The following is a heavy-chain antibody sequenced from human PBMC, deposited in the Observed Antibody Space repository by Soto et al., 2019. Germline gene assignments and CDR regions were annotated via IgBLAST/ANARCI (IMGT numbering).Heavy chain of an antibody. Sequence: GASVKVSCKASGGTSSSYAISWVRQAPGQGLEWMGGIIPTFGTANYAQKFQGRVTITADESTSTAYMELSSLRSEDTAVYYCARRRDTAMSYGSGYYYYYGMDVWGQGTTVTVSS. J-gene: IGHJ6*02. CDR1: GGTSSSYA. CDR3: ARRRDTAMSYGSGYYYYYGMDV. D-gene: IGHD5-18*01. V-gene: IGHV1-69*13. CDR2: IIPTFGTA.